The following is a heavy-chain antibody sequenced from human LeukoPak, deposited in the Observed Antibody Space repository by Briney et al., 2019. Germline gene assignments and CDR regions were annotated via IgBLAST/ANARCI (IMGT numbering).Heavy chain of an antibody. CDR2: ISAYSGDT. J-gene: IGHJ4*02. Sequence: ASVKVSCKASGYTFTNYGISWVRQAPGQGLEWMGWISAYSGDTNYAQNLQGRVTMTTDASTSTAYMELRSLRSDDTAVYYCARGHYDFWSGYLFDYWGQGTLVTVSS. V-gene: IGHV1-18*01. D-gene: IGHD3-3*01. CDR3: ARGHYDFWSGYLFDY. CDR1: GYTFTNYG.